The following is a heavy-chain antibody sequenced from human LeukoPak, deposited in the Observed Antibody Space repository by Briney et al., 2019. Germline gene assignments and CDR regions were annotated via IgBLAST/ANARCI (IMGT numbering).Heavy chain of an antibody. J-gene: IGHJ5*02. D-gene: IGHD5-12*01. CDR3: AKMAIVGNWFDP. V-gene: IGHV3-23*01. CDR2: IGAGGTFT. Sequence: GGSLRLSCTASGFTFSSYAMNWVRQAPGKGLEWVSGIGAGGTFTYYADSVKGRFTISRDNSKNTLYLQMNSLRAEDTAVYYCAKMAIVGNWFDPWGQGTLVTVSS. CDR1: GFTFSSYA.